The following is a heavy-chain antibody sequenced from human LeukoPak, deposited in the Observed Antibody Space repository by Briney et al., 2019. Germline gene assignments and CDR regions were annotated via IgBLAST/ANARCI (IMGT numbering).Heavy chain of an antibody. V-gene: IGHV3-48*04. Sequence: PGQSLRLSCAASGFTFRGHGMNWVRQAPGKRLEWVSYISPGSTTIYYAESVQGRFTVSRDDAKNSLSLQVNSLSAEDTAVYYCARIRGPTVYTYYMDVWGKGTTVTVSS. D-gene: IGHD4-17*01. J-gene: IGHJ6*03. CDR3: ARIRGPTVYTYYMDV. CDR2: ISPGSTTI. CDR1: GFTFRGHG.